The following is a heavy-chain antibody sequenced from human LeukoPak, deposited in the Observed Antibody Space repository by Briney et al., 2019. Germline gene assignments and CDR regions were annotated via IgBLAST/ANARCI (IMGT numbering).Heavy chain of an antibody. V-gene: IGHV3-30*04. CDR3: ARDQAVSGSNYYYGVDV. J-gene: IGHJ6*04. CDR2: RSYDGANK. D-gene: IGHD6-19*01. CDR1: GFTFSSYA. Sequence: GRSLRLSCEASGFTFSSYAMHWVRQAPGKGLEWVAVRSYDGANKHYADSVQGRFTISRDNSKNTLYLEMNSLRAEDTAVYYCARDQAVSGSNYYYGVDVWGEGTTVTVSS.